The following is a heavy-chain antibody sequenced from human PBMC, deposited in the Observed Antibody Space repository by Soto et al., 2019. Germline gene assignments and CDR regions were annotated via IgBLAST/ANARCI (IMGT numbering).Heavy chain of an antibody. CDR1: GGSISSGGYY. Sequence: QVQLQESGPGLVKPSQTLSLTCTVSGGSISSGGYYWSWIRQHPGKGLEWIGYIYYSGSTYYNPSLKSRVTXXVXTXXNQFSLKLSSVTAADTAVYYCARVLYGSGSSAFDYWGQGTLVTVSS. CDR2: IYYSGST. D-gene: IGHD3-10*01. CDR3: ARVLYGSGSSAFDY. J-gene: IGHJ4*02. V-gene: IGHV4-31*03.